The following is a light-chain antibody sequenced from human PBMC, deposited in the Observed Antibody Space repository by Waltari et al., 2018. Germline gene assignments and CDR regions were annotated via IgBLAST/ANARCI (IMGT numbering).Light chain of an antibody. J-gene: IGLJ3*02. CDR2: QDT. CDR3: QSPSSSGSYHWL. Sequence: SYELTQPPSVAVSPGQTVRITCSGNTLSKEYTYWYQQKPGQAPILLIYQDTKRPSGIPERFSGSTSGTTVTLTITGVQAEDGAAYYCQSPSSSGSYHWLFGGGTKVTVL. V-gene: IGLV3-25*03. CDR1: TLSKEY.